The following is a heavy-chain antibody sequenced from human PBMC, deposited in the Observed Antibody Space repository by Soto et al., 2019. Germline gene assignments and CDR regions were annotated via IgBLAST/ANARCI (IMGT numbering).Heavy chain of an antibody. J-gene: IGHJ6*02. V-gene: IGHV3-30-3*01. CDR3: ARDSIGYCSSTSCYNYYYYYYGMDV. D-gene: IGHD2-2*01. CDR2: ISYDGSNK. CDR1: GFTFSSYA. Sequence: PVGSLRLSCAASGFTFSSYAMHWVRQAPGKGLEWVAVISYDGSNKYYADSVKGRFTISRDNSKNTLYLQMNSLRAEDTAVYYCARDSIGYCSSTSCYNYYYYYYGMDVWGQGTTVTVSS.